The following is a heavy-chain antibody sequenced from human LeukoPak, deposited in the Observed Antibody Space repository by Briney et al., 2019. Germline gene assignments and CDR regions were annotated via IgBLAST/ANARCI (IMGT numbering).Heavy chain of an antibody. CDR3: ARLAAHTYYFDY. CDR1: GGSISSYY. D-gene: IGHD6-13*01. J-gene: IGHJ4*02. Sequence: SETLSLTCTVSGGSISSYYWSWIRQPPGKRLEWIGYIYYSGSTNYNPSLKSRVTISVDTSKNQFSLKLSSVTAADTAVYYCARLAAHTYYFDYWGQGTLVTVSS. CDR2: IYYSGST. V-gene: IGHV4-59*01.